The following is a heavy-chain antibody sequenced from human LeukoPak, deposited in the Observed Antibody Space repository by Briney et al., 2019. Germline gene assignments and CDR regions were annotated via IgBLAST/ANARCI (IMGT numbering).Heavy chain of an antibody. CDR2: IYYSGST. D-gene: IGHD1-26*01. CDR3: ARGREWEPKVFDY. V-gene: IGHV4-59*01. Sequence: SETLSPTCTVSGGSISSYYWSWIRQPPGKGLEWIGYIYYSGSTNYNPSLKSRVTISVDTSKNQFSLKLSSVTAADTAVYYCARGREWEPKVFDYWGQGTLVTVSS. CDR1: GGSISSYY. J-gene: IGHJ4*02.